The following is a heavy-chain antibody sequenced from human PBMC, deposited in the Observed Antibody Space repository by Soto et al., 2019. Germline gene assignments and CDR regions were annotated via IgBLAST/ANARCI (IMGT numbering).Heavy chain of an antibody. Sequence: GASVKVSCKASGGTFSSYAISWVRQAPGQGLEWMGGIIPIFGTANYAQKFQGRVTITADESTSTAYMELSSLRSEDTAVYYCARPLSTHAWGSGSYYYYGMDVWGQGTTVTAP. CDR2: IIPIFGTA. CDR3: ARPLSTHAWGSGSYYYYGMDV. CDR1: GGTFSSYA. D-gene: IGHD3-10*01. V-gene: IGHV1-69*13. J-gene: IGHJ6*02.